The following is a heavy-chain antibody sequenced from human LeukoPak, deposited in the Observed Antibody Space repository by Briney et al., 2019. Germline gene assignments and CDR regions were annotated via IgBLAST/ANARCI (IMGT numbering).Heavy chain of an antibody. J-gene: IGHJ4*02. Sequence: GGSLRLSCAASGFTFSSYSMNWVRQAPGKGLEWVSSISSSSYIYYADSVKGRFTISRDNSKNTLYLQMNSLRAEDTAVYYCARDGEVYDYVWGSYRSYYFDYWGQGTLVTVSS. CDR2: ISSSSYI. D-gene: IGHD3-16*02. CDR1: GFTFSSYS. V-gene: IGHV3-21*01. CDR3: ARDGEVYDYVWGSYRSYYFDY.